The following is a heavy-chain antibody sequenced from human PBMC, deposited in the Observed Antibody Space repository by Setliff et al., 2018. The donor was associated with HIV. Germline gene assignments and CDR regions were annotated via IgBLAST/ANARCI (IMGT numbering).Heavy chain of an antibody. Sequence: PGGSLRLSCTASGFTFSSFEMSWVRQVPGKGLEWVSHISMSGSSIYYADSVKGRFTLSRDNAKNELYLQMNNLRAEDTAVYYCAREVVVITLDYFDYWGQGTLVTVSS. V-gene: IGHV3-48*03. D-gene: IGHD3-22*01. CDR2: ISMSGSSI. J-gene: IGHJ4*02. CDR1: GFTFSSFE. CDR3: AREVVVITLDYFDY.